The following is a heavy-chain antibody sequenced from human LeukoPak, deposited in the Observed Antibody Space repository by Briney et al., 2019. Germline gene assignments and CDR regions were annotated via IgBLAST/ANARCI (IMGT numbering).Heavy chain of an antibody. Sequence: NPSETLSLTCTVSGGSISSSSYYWGWIRQPPGKGLEWIGEMNHSGSTNYNPSLKSRVTISVDTSKNQFSLKLSSVTAADTAVYYCARMAHYDILTDYPPGDYWGQGTLVTVSS. CDR1: GGSISSSSYY. CDR3: ARMAHYDILTDYPPGDY. CDR2: MNHSGST. J-gene: IGHJ4*02. V-gene: IGHV4-39*07. D-gene: IGHD3-9*01.